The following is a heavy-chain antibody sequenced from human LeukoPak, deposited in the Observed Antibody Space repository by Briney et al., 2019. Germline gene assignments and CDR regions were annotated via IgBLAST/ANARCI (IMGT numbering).Heavy chain of an antibody. D-gene: IGHD1-26*01. CDR1: GFTFSSYW. J-gene: IGHJ4*02. CDR3: AGESGGATNVDY. Sequence: GGSLRLSCAASGFTFSSYWMSWVRQAPGKGLEWVANIKQDGSEKYYVDSVKGQFTISRDNAKNSLYLQMNSLRAEDTAVYYCAGESGGATNVDYWGQGTLVTVSS. CDR2: IKQDGSEK. V-gene: IGHV3-7*01.